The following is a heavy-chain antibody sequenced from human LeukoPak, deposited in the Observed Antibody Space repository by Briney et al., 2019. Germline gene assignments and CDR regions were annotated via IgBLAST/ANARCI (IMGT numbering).Heavy chain of an antibody. D-gene: IGHD1-26*01. CDR1: GFTFSSYW. J-gene: IGHJ5*02. Sequence: GGSLRLSCAVSGFTFSSYWMSWVRQAPGKGLEWVASIKQDGSEKYYVDSVKGRFTISRDNAKNSLYLQMNSLRAEDTAVYYCARDSKWELPGWFDPWGQGTLVTVSS. CDR3: ARDSKWELPGWFDP. CDR2: IKQDGSEK. V-gene: IGHV3-7*01.